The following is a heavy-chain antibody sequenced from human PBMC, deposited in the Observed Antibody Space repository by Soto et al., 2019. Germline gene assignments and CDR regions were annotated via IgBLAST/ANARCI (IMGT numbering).Heavy chain of an antibody. Sequence: QVQLVQSGAEVKKPGASVKVSCKASGYTFTSYGISWVRQAPGQGLEWMGWISAYNGNTNYAQKLQGRVTMTTDTSTSTAYMERRSLGSDDTAVYYCARDQRGLYYDSSGRADAFDIWGQGTMVTVSS. CDR2: ISAYNGNT. V-gene: IGHV1-18*04. J-gene: IGHJ3*02. CDR1: GYTFTSYG. CDR3: ARDQRGLYYDSSGRADAFDI. D-gene: IGHD3-22*01.